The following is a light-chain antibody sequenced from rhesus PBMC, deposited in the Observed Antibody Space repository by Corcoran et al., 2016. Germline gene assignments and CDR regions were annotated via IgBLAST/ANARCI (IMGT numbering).Light chain of an antibody. CDR2: KAS. V-gene: IGKV1-22*01. CDR3: LQYSSSPWT. CDR1: QSISSW. Sequence: DIQMTQSPSSLSASVGDTVTITCRASQSISSWLDWYQQKPGKAPKLLLYKASSSQSGVPSRFSGSGAGTDFSLTISSLQPEDFATYYCLQYSSSPWTFGQGTKVEIK. J-gene: IGKJ1*01.